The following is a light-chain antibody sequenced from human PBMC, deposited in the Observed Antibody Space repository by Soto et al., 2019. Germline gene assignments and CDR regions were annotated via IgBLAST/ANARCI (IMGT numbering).Light chain of an antibody. V-gene: IGKV1-39*01. CDR3: QQSCSIPYT. Sequence: DIQMTQSPSSLSASVGDRVTITCRASQTIDNNLNWYQQKPGKAPRLLIYVAFSLQSGVPSRFSGSGSGTDFTLTISRLQPDDFATYFCQQSCSIPYTFGQGTILEIK. J-gene: IGKJ2*01. CDR1: QTIDNN. CDR2: VAF.